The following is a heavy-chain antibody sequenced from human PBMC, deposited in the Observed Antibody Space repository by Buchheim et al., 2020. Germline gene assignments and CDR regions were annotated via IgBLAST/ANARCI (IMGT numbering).Heavy chain of an antibody. D-gene: IGHD3-3*01. CDR2: IKQDGSEK. J-gene: IGHJ4*02. CDR1: GFTFSSYW. Sequence: EVQLVESGGGLVQPGGSLRLSCAASGFTFSSYWMSWVRQAPGKGLEWVANIKQDGSEKYYVDSVKGRFTISRDNAKNSLYLQMNSLRAEDTAVYYCARDGALYYDFWSGYPWYFDYWGQGTL. V-gene: IGHV3-7*01. CDR3: ARDGALYYDFWSGYPWYFDY.